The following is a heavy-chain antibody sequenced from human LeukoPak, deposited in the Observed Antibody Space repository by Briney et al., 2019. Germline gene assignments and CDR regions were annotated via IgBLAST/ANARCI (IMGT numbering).Heavy chain of an antibody. V-gene: IGHV4-39*07. CDR2: IYYSGST. CDR3: ARNFITMVRGFILLGWNTGSDP. Sequence: NASETLSLTCTVSGGSLNTPNYYWGRIRQTPGKGLEWIGSIYYSGSTYYNPSLKSRVTISVDTSKNQFSLKLSSVTAADTAVYYCARNFITMVRGFILLGWNTGSDPGGKETLVTVSS. J-gene: IGHJ5*02. CDR1: GGSLNTPNYY. D-gene: IGHD3-10*01.